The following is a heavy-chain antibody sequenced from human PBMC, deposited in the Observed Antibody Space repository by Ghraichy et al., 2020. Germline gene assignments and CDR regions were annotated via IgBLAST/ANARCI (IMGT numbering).Heavy chain of an antibody. D-gene: IGHD1-26*01. CDR2: IYYSGST. CDR3: ARREGDDPFDY. J-gene: IGHJ4*02. V-gene: IGHV4-39*01. Sequence: SETLSLTCTVSGGSISSSSYYWGWIRQPPGKGLEWIGSIYYSGSTYYNPSLKSRVTISVDTSKNQFSLKLSSVTAADTAVYYCARREGDDPFDYWGQGTLVTVSS. CDR1: GGSISSSSYY.